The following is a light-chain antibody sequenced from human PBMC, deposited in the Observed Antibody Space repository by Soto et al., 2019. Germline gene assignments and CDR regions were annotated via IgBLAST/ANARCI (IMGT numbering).Light chain of an antibody. Sequence: EIVLTQSPGTLSLSPGERATLSYRASQSVSSSYLAWYQQKPGQAPRLLIYGASIRATGIPDRFSGSGSGTDFTLTISRLEPEDFAVYYCQQYGSSPYTFGQGAKLEIK. J-gene: IGKJ2*01. V-gene: IGKV3-20*01. CDR3: QQYGSSPYT. CDR2: GAS. CDR1: QSVSSSY.